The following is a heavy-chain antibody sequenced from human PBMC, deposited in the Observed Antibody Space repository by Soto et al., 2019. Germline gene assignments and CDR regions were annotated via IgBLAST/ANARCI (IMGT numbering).Heavy chain of an antibody. CDR1: GGSINNYY. CDR3: ARGRGSHYEYYYGMDV. Sequence: SETLSLTCTVSGGSINNYYWSWIRQPPGKGLEWIGYIYYSGSTNYNPSLKSRVTISVDTSKNQFSLKLSSVTAADTAVYYCARGRGSHYEYYYGMDVWGQGTTVTVSS. D-gene: IGHD1-26*01. J-gene: IGHJ6*02. V-gene: IGHV4-59*01. CDR2: IYYSGST.